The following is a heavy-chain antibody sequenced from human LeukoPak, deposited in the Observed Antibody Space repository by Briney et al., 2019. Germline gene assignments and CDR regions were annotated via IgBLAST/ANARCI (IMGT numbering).Heavy chain of an antibody. CDR3: ARVGGYSYGNYYFNN. CDR1: GYSISSGYY. Sequence: PSETLSLTCAVSGYSISSGYYWGWIRQPPGQALDWIGSPSHSGSTYYNPSLRSRVTISIDTSKNQFSLRLNSVTATDTAVYYCARVGGYSYGNYYFNNWGQGTLVTVSS. D-gene: IGHD5-18*01. CDR2: PSHSGST. J-gene: IGHJ4*02. V-gene: IGHV4-38-2*01.